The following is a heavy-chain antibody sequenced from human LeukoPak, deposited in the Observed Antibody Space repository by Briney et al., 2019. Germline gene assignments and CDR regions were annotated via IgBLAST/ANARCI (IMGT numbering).Heavy chain of an antibody. CDR1: GLTSSSYW. D-gene: IGHD3-22*01. J-gene: IGHJ3*01. CDR3: AWGAYYSDSSGLSGGGFDV. Sequence: GGSLRLSCAASGLTSSSYWMSRVRQAPGKGLEWVANIKEDGIDEYYVDSVKGRFFISRDNARTSVYLAMNNLRVEDTAVYYCAWGAYYSDSSGLSGGGFDVWGQGTMVTVSS. CDR2: IKEDGIDE. V-gene: IGHV3-7*04.